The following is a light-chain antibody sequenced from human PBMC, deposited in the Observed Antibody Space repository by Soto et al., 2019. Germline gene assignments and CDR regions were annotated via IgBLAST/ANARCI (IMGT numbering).Light chain of an antibody. J-gene: IGLJ2*01. CDR1: SSDVGGYNY. V-gene: IGLV2-8*01. CDR3: SSYAGGNNLV. Sequence: QSALTQPASVSGSPGQSITISCTGTSSDVGGYNYVSWYQQHPGKAPKLMIYEVSKRPSGVPDRFSGSKSGSTASLTVSGLQAEDDADYYCSSYAGGNNLVFGGGTKLTVL. CDR2: EVS.